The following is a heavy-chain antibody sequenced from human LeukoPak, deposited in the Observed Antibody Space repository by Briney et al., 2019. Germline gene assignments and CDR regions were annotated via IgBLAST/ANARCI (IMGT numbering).Heavy chain of an antibody. J-gene: IGHJ4*02. Sequence: GGSLRLSCAASGFTFSHYGMHWVRQAPVKGLEWVAVIWYDASNTYYADSVKGRFTISKDNSKNTLFLHMDSLRAEDSAVYYCVRDDNNGRDLMWGQGALVTVSS. CDR3: VRDDNNGRDLM. V-gene: IGHV3-33*01. CDR2: IWYDASNT. CDR1: GFTFSHYG. D-gene: IGHD1-26*01.